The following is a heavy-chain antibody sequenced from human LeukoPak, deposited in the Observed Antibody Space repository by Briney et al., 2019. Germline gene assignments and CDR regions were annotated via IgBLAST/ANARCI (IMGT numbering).Heavy chain of an antibody. CDR1: GYTFTSYY. Sequence: PRASVKVSCKASGYTFTSYYMHWVRQAPGQGLEWMGIINPSGGSTSYAQKFQGRVTMTRDMSTSTVYMELSSLRSEDTAVYHCARVQGELGGWFDPWGQGTLVTVSS. V-gene: IGHV1-46*01. CDR3: ARVQGELGGWFDP. J-gene: IGHJ5*02. CDR2: INPSGGST. D-gene: IGHD3-10*01.